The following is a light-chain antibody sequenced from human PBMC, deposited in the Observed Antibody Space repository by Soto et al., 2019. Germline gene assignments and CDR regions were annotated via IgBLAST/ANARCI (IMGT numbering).Light chain of an antibody. CDR3: QHYNNWPPT. Sequence: EMVMTQSPATLSVSPGERVTLSCRASESVHRNLAWYQQKPGQGPSLLIYYASTRATGVPDRFTSSGSGTEFTLTISSLQSEDSGVYHCQHYNNWPPTFGPGTKVEIK. CDR1: ESVHRN. V-gene: IGKV3-15*01. J-gene: IGKJ3*01. CDR2: YAS.